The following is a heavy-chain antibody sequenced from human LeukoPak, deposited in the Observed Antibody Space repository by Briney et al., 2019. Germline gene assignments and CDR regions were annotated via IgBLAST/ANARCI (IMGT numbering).Heavy chain of an antibody. D-gene: IGHD2-2*01. J-gene: IGHJ4*02. CDR3: ARGYCSSPSCYGDYFDY. CDR2: IRYDGSNK. Sequence: AGGSLRLSCAASGFTFSSYGMHWVRQAPGKGLEWVAFIRYDGSNKYYADSVKGRFTISRDNSKNTLYLQMNSLRAEDTAVYYCARGYCSSPSCYGDYFDYWGQGTLATVSS. CDR1: GFTFSSYG. V-gene: IGHV3-30*02.